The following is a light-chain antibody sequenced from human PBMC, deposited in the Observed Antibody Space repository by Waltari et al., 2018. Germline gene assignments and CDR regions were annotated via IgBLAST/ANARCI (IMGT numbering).Light chain of an antibody. Sequence: EIVLTQSPGTLSLSPGDRATLSCRASHFVSSNYLAWYQQKPGQTPRLLIYDASARATGIADRFSGSWSGTDFTLTISRLVPEDFAVYYCQQYGNSPLTFGGGTKVE. CDR1: HFVSSNY. V-gene: IGKV3-20*01. J-gene: IGKJ4*01. CDR2: DAS. CDR3: QQYGNSPLT.